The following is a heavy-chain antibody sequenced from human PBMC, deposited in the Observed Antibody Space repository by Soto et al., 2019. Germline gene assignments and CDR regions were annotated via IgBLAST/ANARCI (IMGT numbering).Heavy chain of an antibody. V-gene: IGHV4-31*03. Sequence: SEALSLTCTVYGGSISSGGYYWSWIRQHPGKGLEWIGYIYYSGSTYYNPSLKSRVTISVDTSKNQFSLKLSSVTAADTAVYYCARVRGSGSYYRYYYYGMDVWGQGTTVTVS. CDR2: IYYSGST. J-gene: IGHJ6*02. D-gene: IGHD3-10*01. CDR3: ARVRGSGSYYRYYYYGMDV. CDR1: GGSISSGGYY.